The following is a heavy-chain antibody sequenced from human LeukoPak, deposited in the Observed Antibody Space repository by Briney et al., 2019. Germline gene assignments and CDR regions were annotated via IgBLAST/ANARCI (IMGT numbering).Heavy chain of an antibody. J-gene: IGHJ5*02. D-gene: IGHD3-10*01. Sequence: GGSLRLSCAASGFTFSSYWMNWVRQIPGKGLECVANIKPDGSDKDYVDSVKGRFTISRDNAKNSLFLQMSSLRVEDTAVYYCATGGGVSWGQGTPVTVSS. CDR1: GFTFSSYW. CDR3: ATGGGVS. CDR2: IKPDGSDK. V-gene: IGHV3-7*01.